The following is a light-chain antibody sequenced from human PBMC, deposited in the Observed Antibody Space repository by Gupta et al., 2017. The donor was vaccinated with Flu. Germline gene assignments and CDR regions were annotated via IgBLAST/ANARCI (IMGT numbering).Light chain of an antibody. CDR2: LTS. CDR3: HQYDDLPLT. V-gene: IGKV4-1*01. J-gene: IGKJ4*01. CDR1: QSVLHSSNNRNY. Sequence: DIVMTQSPASLAVSLGGRATMQCKSSQSVLHSSNNRNYVAWYQLKPGQSPKLLIYLTSTRASGVPDRFSGSVSGTDFTLTISILHPEDVAVYYCHQYDDLPLTFGGGTKVEIK.